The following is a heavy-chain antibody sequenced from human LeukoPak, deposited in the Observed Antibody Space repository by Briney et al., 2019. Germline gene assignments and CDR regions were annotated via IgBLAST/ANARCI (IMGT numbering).Heavy chain of an antibody. V-gene: IGHV6-1*01. Sequence: SQTLSLTCAISDDSVSTNSAAWNWIRQSPSRGLEWLGRTYYRSKWYNDYAVPVKSRITIKPDTSKNQFSLQLNSVTPEDTAVYYCARGVGTTQYYYYYMDVWGKGTAVTVSS. CDR3: ARGVGTTQYYYYYMDV. CDR1: DDSVSTNSAA. CDR2: TYYRSKWYN. D-gene: IGHD1-26*01. J-gene: IGHJ6*03.